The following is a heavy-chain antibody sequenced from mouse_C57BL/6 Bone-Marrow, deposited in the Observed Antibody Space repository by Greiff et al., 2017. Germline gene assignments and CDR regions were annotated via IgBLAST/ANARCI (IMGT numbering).Heavy chain of an antibody. D-gene: IGHD2-3*01. Sequence: QVQLQQPGAELVKPGASVKLSCKASGYTFTSYWMHWVKQRPGQGLEWIGMIHPNSGSTNYNEKFKSKATLTVDKSSSTAYMQLSSLTSEDSAVYYCARYDGYYWCAYWGQGTRVTVSA. CDR2: IHPNSGST. J-gene: IGHJ3*01. CDR3: ARYDGYYWCAY. V-gene: IGHV1-64*01. CDR1: GYTFTSYW.